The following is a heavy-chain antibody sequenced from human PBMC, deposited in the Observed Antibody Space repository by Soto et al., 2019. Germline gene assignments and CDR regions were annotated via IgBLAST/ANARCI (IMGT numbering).Heavy chain of an antibody. CDR1: GGSISSGGYS. CDR2: IYHSGST. D-gene: IGHD3-10*01. CDR3: ARVYMVRGTIIRYFDY. Sequence: SETLSLTCAVSGGSISSGGYSWSWIRQPPGKGLEWIGYIYHSGSTYYNPSLKSRVTISVGKSKNQFSLKLSSVTAADTAVYYCARVYMVRGTIIRYFDYWGQGTLVTVSS. V-gene: IGHV4-30-2*01. J-gene: IGHJ4*02.